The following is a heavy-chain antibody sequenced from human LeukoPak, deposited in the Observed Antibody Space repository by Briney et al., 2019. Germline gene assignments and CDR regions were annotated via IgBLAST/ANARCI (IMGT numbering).Heavy chain of an antibody. V-gene: IGHV3-23*03. D-gene: IGHD4-11*01. Sequence: GGSLRLSCAASGFTFSSFAMSWVRQAPGKGLEWVSIISDTSNTYYAGSVRGRFTISRGNPKSTVYLQMNNLGAEDTAVYYCTKGVSNKWRGGDSWGQGTLVIVSS. CDR3: TKGVSNKWRGGDS. J-gene: IGHJ4*02. CDR2: ISDTSNT. CDR1: GFTFSSFA.